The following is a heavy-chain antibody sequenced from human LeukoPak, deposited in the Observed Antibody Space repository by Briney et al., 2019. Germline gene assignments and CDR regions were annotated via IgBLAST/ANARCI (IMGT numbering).Heavy chain of an antibody. CDR1: GYTFTSYD. D-gene: IGHD4-17*01. Sequence: ASVKVSCKASGYTFTSYDINWVRQATGQGLEWMGWINPNSGGTNYAQKFQGRVTMTRDTSISTAYMELSRLRSDDTAVYYCTRASGGDYGPFDFWGQGTLVTVSS. V-gene: IGHV1-2*02. J-gene: IGHJ4*02. CDR2: INPNSGGT. CDR3: TRASGGDYGPFDF.